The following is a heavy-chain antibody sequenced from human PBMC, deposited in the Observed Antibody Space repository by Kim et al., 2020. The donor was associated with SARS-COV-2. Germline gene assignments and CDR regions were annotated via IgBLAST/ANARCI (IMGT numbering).Heavy chain of an antibody. CDR2: ISYDDQKK. CDR1: GFTFSGFP. CDR3: ARDTWGYNPLYQFDY. D-gene: IGHD2-2*01. J-gene: IGHJ4*02. Sequence: GGSLRLSCAASGFTFSGFPMHWVRQAPGKGLEWVAVISYDDQKKYYADSVKGRFAISRDNYKKTLYLQMNSLRNEDTAVYFCARDTWGYNPLYQFDYWGRGTLVTVSS. V-gene: IGHV3-30*09.